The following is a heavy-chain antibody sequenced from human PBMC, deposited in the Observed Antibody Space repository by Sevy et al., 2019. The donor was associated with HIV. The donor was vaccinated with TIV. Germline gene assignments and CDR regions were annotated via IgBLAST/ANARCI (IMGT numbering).Heavy chain of an antibody. CDR2: IDWDDDK. Sequence: SGPTLVNPTQTLTLTCTFSGFSLSTSGMCVSWIRQPPGKALEWLALIDWDDDKYYSTSLKTRLTISNDTSKNQVVLTMTNMDPVDTATYYCARTRREGTAAGTGGFDYWGQGTLVTVSS. CDR3: ARTRREGTAAGTGGFDY. D-gene: IGHD6-13*01. V-gene: IGHV2-70*01. CDR1: GFSLSTSGMC. J-gene: IGHJ4*02.